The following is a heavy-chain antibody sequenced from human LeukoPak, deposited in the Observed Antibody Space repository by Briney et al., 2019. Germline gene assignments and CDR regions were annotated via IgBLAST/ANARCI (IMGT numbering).Heavy chain of an antibody. Sequence: GGSLRLSCEASGFTLSNYGMNWVRQAPGRGLEWLSYISGSGSSIYYADSVKGRFTISRDNGKNSLFLQMNSLRAEDTALYYCARGGAARPDYWGQGTLVTVSS. CDR2: ISGSGSSI. V-gene: IGHV3-48*01. D-gene: IGHD6-6*01. J-gene: IGHJ4*02. CDR3: ARGGAARPDY. CDR1: GFTLSNYG.